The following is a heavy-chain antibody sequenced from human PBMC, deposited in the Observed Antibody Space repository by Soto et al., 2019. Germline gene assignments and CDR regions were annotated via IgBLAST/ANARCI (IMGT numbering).Heavy chain of an antibody. CDR2: ISGSGGST. J-gene: IGHJ4*02. CDR1: GFTFSSYA. D-gene: IGHD6-19*01. V-gene: IGHV3-23*01. Sequence: GGSLRLSCAASGFTFSSYAMSWVRQAPGKGLEWVSAISGSGGSTYYADSVKGRFTISRDNSKNTLYLQMNSLRAEDTAVYYCAKKKSLKNPHARTSSGWVFDYWGQGTLVTVSS. CDR3: AKKKSLKNPHARTSSGWVFDY.